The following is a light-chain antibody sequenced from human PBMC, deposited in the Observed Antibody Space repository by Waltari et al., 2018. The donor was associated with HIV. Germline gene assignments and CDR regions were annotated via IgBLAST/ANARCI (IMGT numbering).Light chain of an antibody. V-gene: IGLV2-11*01. Sequence: QSALTQPRSVSGSPGQSVTISCTGTSSDVGAYNYVSWYQQHPGKAPKLMIYDVSKRPSWVPDRFSGSKSGNTASLTISGLQAEDEADYYCFSYAGSYTLRVFGGGTKLTVL. CDR1: SSDVGAYNY. CDR3: FSYAGSYTLRV. CDR2: DVS. J-gene: IGLJ2*01.